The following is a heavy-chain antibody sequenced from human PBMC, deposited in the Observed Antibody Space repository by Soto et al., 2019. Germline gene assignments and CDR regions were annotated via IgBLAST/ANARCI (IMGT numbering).Heavy chain of an antibody. Sequence: ASVKVSCKASGYTFTSYGISWVRQAPGQGLEWMGWISAYNGNTNYAQKLQGRVTMTTDTSTSTAYMELRSLRSDDTAVYYCARDPSRAAYSNNLVYYYYGMDVWGQGTTVTVSS. CDR1: GYTFTSYG. D-gene: IGHD4-4*01. CDR3: ARDPSRAAYSNNLVYYYYGMDV. CDR2: ISAYNGNT. V-gene: IGHV1-18*01. J-gene: IGHJ6*02.